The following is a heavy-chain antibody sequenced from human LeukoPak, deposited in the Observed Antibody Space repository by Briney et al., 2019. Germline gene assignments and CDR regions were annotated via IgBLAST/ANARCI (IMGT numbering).Heavy chain of an antibody. V-gene: IGHV3-23*01. D-gene: IGHD6-13*01. CDR3: AKDGRRSSSPTEVYYYGMDV. CDR2: ISGSGGST. Sequence: GGSLRLSCAASGFTFSSYAMSWVRQAPGKGLEWVSAISGSGGSTYYADSVKGRFTISRDNSKNTLYLQMNSLRAEDTAVYYCAKDGRRSSSPTEVYYYGMDVWGQGTTVTVSS. J-gene: IGHJ6*02. CDR1: GFTFSSYA.